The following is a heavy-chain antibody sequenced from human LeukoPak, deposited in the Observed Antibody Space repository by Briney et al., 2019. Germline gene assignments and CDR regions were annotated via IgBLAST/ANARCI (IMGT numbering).Heavy chain of an antibody. D-gene: IGHD2-21*01. Sequence: GWSLRLSCAASVFTFSSYSMNWLRQAPGKGLEWVSSISSSSCYIYYADSVKGRFTISRDNAKNSLYLQMNSLRAEDTAVYYCATAARGFPNSYCSAYSGQGTLVTVSS. J-gene: IGHJ4*02. CDR3: ATAARGFPNSYCSAY. CDR1: VFTFSSYS. V-gene: IGHV3-21*01. CDR2: ISSSSCYI.